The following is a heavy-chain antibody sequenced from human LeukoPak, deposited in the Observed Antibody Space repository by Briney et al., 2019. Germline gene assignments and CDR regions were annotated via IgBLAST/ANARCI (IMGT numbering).Heavy chain of an antibody. CDR3: AKGDYYDSSGYYAHGG. CDR1: GLTYSILA. CDR2: FSGSGSYK. J-gene: IGHJ6*02. Sequence: PGGSLTHSCAASGLTYSILAMSWLGPPPGKGGEWGSDFSGSGSYKHSPESVVGRFTISTDNSKNPLYMQMNSLRADDTAVYYGAKGDYYDSSGYYAHGGWGPRATVSV. D-gene: IGHD3-22*01. V-gene: IGHV3-23*01.